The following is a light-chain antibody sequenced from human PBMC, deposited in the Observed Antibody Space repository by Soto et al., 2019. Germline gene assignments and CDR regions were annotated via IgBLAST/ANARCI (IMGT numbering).Light chain of an antibody. V-gene: IGLV2-23*02. CDR2: EVS. CDR3: CSYSGSSTLV. CDR1: SSDVGSYNL. Sequence: QSALTQPASVSGSPGQSITISCTGTSSDVGSYNLVSWYQQHPGKAPKLMIYEVSKRPSGVSNRFSGSKSGNTASLTTSGLQAEDEAASYCCSYSGSSTLVFGGGTKLTVL. J-gene: IGLJ2*01.